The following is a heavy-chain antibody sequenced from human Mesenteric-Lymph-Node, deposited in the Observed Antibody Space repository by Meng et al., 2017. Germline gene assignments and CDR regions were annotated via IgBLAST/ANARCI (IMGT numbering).Heavy chain of an antibody. CDR3: ARVEGESGYFDY. D-gene: IGHD3-3*01. J-gene: IGHJ4*02. CDR2: IYYSGST. V-gene: IGHV4-31*01. Sequence: GQLQESGPGLVKPSQTLSLTCTVSGGSISSGGYYWSWIRQHPGKGLEWIGYIYYSGSTYYNPSLKSLVTISVDTSKNQFSLKLSSVTAADTAVYYCARVEGESGYFDYWGQGTLVTVSS. CDR1: GGSISSGGYY.